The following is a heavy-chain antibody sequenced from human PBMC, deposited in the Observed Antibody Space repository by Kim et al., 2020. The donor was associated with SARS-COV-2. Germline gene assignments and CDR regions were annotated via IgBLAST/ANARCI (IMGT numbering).Heavy chain of an antibody. CDR2: ISSSSSYI. CDR1: GFTFSSYS. CDR3: ARVVGYCSGGSCPLDYYYGMDV. V-gene: IGHV3-21*01. Sequence: GGSLRLSCAASGFTFSSYSMNWVRQAPGKGLEWVSSISSSSSYIYYADSVKGRFTISRDNAKNSLYLQMNSLRAEDTAVYYCARVVGYCSGGSCPLDYYYGMDVWGQGTTVTVSS. J-gene: IGHJ6*02. D-gene: IGHD2-15*01.